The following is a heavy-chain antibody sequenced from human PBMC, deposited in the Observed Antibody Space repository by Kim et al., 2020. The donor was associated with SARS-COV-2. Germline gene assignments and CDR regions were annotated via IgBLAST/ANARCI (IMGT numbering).Heavy chain of an antibody. J-gene: IGHJ4*02. D-gene: IGHD2-2*01. Sequence: GGSLRLSCAASGFTFSSYAMHWVRQAPGKGLEWVAVISYDGSNKYYADSVKGRFTISRDNSKNTLYLQMNSLRAEDTAVYYCARDRPTHTIVVVPAAIVYWVQGTLVTVSS. CDR2: ISYDGSNK. CDR3: ARDRPTHTIVVVPAAIVY. V-gene: IGHV3-30-3*01. CDR1: GFTFSSYA.